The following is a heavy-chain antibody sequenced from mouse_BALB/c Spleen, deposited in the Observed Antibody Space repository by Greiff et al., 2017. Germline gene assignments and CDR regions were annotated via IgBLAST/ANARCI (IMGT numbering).Heavy chain of an antibody. CDR2: IDPYNGGT. V-gene: IGHV1S135*01. D-gene: IGHD2-4*01. J-gene: IGHJ4*01. Sequence: EVKLVESGPELGKPGASVKISCKASGYSFTGYNMYWVKQSHRKSLEWIGYIDPYNGGTSYNQKSKGKATLTVDKSSSKAYMHLNSLTSEDSAIYYCARGPMITNAMDYWGQGTSVTVSS. CDR1: GYSFTGYN. CDR3: ARGPMITNAMDY.